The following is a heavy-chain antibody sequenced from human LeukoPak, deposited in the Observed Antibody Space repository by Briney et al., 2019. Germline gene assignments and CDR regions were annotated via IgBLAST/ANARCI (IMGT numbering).Heavy chain of an antibody. D-gene: IGHD3-16*02. J-gene: IGHJ4*02. V-gene: IGHV1-46*01. CDR3: ARDIPYEVTFGGVTVMGSFVLDY. CDR1: GYSLTTYY. Sequence: ASVKVSCKASGYSLTTYYMHWVRQAPGQGLEWMAIINPSGGGTKYAQKFQGRVTMTRDTSTTTVYIELSSLRSEDTAVYYCARDIPYEVTFGGVTVMGSFVLDYWGQGTLVTVSS. CDR2: INPSGGGT.